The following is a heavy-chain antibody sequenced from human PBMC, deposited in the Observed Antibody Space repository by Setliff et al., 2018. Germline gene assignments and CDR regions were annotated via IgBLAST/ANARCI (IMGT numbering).Heavy chain of an antibody. CDR3: ARAYNFWSGYYDY. CDR1: GGSISSYY. J-gene: IGHJ4*02. V-gene: IGHV4-59*01. D-gene: IGHD3-3*01. CDR2: IYYSGST. Sequence: SETLSLTCTVSGGSISSYYWGWIRQPPGKGLEWIGYIYYSGSTNYNPSLKSRVTISVDTSKNQFSLKPSSVTAADTAVYYCARAYNFWSGYYDYWGQGTLVTVSS.